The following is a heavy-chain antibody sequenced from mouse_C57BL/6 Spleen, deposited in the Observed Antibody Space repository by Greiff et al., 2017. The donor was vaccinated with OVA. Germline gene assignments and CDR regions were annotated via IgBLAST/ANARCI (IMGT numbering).Heavy chain of an antibody. CDR1: GYSITSGYY. D-gene: IGHD4-1*01. V-gene: IGHV3-6*01. J-gene: IGHJ2*01. CDR2: ISYDGSN. Sequence: EVQVVESGPGLVKPSQSLSLTCSVTGYSITSGYYWNWIRQFPGNKLEWMGYISYDGSNNYNPSLKNRISITRDTSKNQFFLKLNSVTTEDTATYYCATNWDGGYFDYWGQGTTLTVSS. CDR3: ATNWDGGYFDY.